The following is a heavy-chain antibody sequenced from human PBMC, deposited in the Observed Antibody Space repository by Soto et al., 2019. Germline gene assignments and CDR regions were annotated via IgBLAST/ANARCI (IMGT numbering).Heavy chain of an antibody. CDR1: GYTFTHYY. V-gene: IGHV1-46*01. CDR3: ATSVNSSMAFDY. J-gene: IGHJ4*02. Sequence: ASVKGSCKASGYTFTHYYIRWVRQDTGQGLEWMGIINPNGGITTYAQKFRAGFTMTRDTSTSTVYLELSSLRSEASAIYYCATSVNSSMAFDYWGQGTLVTVSS. CDR2: INPNGGIT. D-gene: IGHD5-18*01.